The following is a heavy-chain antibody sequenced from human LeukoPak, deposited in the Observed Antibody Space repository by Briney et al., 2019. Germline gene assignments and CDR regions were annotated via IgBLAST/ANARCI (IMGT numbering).Heavy chain of an antibody. D-gene: IGHD6-19*01. Sequence: SETLSLTCTVSGGSISSGSYYWSWIRQPAGKGLEWIGSIYHSGSTYYNPSLKSRVTISVDTSKNQFSLKLSSVTAADTAVYYCAREERGDSSGWYLYFDYWGQGTLVTVSS. CDR3: AREERGDSSGWYLYFDY. CDR2: IYHSGST. V-gene: IGHV4-39*07. CDR1: GGSISSGSYY. J-gene: IGHJ4*02.